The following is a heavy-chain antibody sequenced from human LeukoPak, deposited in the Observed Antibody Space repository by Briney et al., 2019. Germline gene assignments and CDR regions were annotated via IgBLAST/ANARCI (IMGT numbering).Heavy chain of an antibody. Sequence: ASVKVSCKASGYTFTSYGISWVRQAPGQGLEWMGWINPNSGGTNYAQKFQGRVTMTRDTSTSTAYMELSRLRSDDTAVYYCARSDSGVGATDYWGQGTLVTVSS. V-gene: IGHV1-2*02. CDR3: ARSDSGVGATDY. J-gene: IGHJ4*02. CDR2: INPNSGGT. D-gene: IGHD1-26*01. CDR1: GYTFTSYG.